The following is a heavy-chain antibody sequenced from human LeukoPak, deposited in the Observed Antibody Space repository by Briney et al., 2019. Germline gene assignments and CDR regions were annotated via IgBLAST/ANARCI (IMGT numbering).Heavy chain of an antibody. J-gene: IGHJ4*02. CDR2: ISGSGGST. V-gene: IGHV3-23*01. CDR1: GFTFSSYT. Sequence: PGGSLRLSCAASGFTFSSYTMNWVRQAPGTGLEWVSSISGSGGSTYYADSVKGRFTISRDNSKNTLYLQMNSLRAEDTAVYYCANLPVTNFPAYWGQGTLVTVSS. CDR3: ANLPVTNFPAY. D-gene: IGHD4-17*01.